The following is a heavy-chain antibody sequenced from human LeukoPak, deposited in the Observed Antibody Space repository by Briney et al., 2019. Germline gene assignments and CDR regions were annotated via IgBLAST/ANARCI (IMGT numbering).Heavy chain of an antibody. CDR1: GGSISSGSYY. Sequence: SETLSLTCTVSGGSISSGSYYWSWIRQPAGKGLEWIGRIYTSGSTNYNPSLKSRVTISVDTSKNQFSLKLSSVTAADTAVYYCARAQQLDAEYFRHWGQGTLVTVSS. CDR2: IYTSGST. V-gene: IGHV4-61*02. CDR3: ARAQQLDAEYFRH. D-gene: IGHD6-13*01. J-gene: IGHJ1*01.